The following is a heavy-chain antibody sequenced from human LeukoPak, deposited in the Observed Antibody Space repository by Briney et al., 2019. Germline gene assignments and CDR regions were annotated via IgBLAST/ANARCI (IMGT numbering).Heavy chain of an antibody. V-gene: IGHV1-2*06. Sequence: ASVKVSXKASGYTFTGYYMHWVRQAPGQGLEWMGRINPNSGGTNYAQKFQGRVTMTRDTSISTAYMELSRLRSDDTAVYYCARETGRYSSGWYVNDYWGQGTLVTVSS. CDR3: ARETGRYSSGWYVNDY. J-gene: IGHJ4*02. D-gene: IGHD6-19*01. CDR2: INPNSGGT. CDR1: GYTFTGYY.